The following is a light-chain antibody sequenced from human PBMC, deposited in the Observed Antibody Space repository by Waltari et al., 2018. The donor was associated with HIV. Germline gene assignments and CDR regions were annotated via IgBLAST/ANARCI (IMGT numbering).Light chain of an antibody. CDR3: QQYDNWPYT. CDR1: QSVSTS. V-gene: IGKV3-15*01. CDR2: SAS. J-gene: IGKJ2*01. Sequence: EIVMTQPPATLSVSPADRATLSCTASQSVSTSLAWYRQQPGQAPRLLIHSASTKTTGIPARFSGSGSGTEFTLTISSLQSVDFAVYYCQQYDNWPYTFGQGTKLEIK.